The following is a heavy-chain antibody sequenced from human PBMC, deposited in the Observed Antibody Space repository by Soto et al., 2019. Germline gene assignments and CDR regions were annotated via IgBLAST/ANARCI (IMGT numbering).Heavy chain of an antibody. CDR3: AKWVTGTIRIIIDY. D-gene: IGHD1-1*01. CDR1: GFTFSSYA. CDR2: SSGSGAST. V-gene: IGHV3-23*01. J-gene: IGHJ4*02. Sequence: GGSLRLSCAASGFTFSSYAMRWVPQAPGKGLEWVSASSGSGASTYYADSGKGRFAISRDNSKNTLYLQINSLRPEATPVFYCAKWVTGTIRIIIDYCGQRTLVTVSS.